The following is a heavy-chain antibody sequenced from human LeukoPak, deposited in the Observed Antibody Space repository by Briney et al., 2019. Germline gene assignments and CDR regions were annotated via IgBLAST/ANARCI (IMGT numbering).Heavy chain of an antibody. Sequence: PGESLRLSCAASGFTFTSYAMHWVRQAPGQGLEWVGVITSDGSTKYYADSVKGRFTISRDNSKNTLYLQMNSLRAEDTAVYYCARGGYYYGSGSYYIYGMDVWGKGTTVTVSS. CDR1: GFTFTSYA. J-gene: IGHJ6*04. D-gene: IGHD3-10*01. V-gene: IGHV3-30*04. CDR3: ARGGYYYGSGSYYIYGMDV. CDR2: ITSDGSTK.